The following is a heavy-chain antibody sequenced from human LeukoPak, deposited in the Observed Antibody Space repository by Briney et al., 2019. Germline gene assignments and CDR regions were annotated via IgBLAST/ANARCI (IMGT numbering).Heavy chain of an antibody. CDR1: GFTFSNYW. Sequence: GGSLRLSCAASGFTFSNYWMHWVRPAPGEGLVWVSRIKGDGSGTNYADSVKGRFSISRDNAKNTLYLQMNGLGAEDTAVYFCAGVSIFRLCALEMWGQGTMVTVSS. CDR2: IKGDGSGT. J-gene: IGHJ3*02. CDR3: AGVSIFRLCALEM. V-gene: IGHV3-74*01. D-gene: IGHD3-3*01.